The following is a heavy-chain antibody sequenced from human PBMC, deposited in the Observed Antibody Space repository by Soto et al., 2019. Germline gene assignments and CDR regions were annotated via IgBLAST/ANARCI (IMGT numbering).Heavy chain of an antibody. CDR2: ISYDGSNK. CDR1: GFSFSTYS. Sequence: HPGGSLRLSCAGSGFSFSTYSMNWVRQAPGKGLEWVAVISYDGSNKYYADSVKGRFTISRDNSKNTLYLQMNSLRAEDTAVYYCAKDGGQQLVLNWFDPWGQGTLVTVSS. CDR3: AKDGGQQLVLNWFDP. D-gene: IGHD6-13*01. J-gene: IGHJ5*02. V-gene: IGHV3-30*18.